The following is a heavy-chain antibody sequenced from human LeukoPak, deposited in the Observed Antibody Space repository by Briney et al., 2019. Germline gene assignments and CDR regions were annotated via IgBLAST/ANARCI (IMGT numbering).Heavy chain of an antibody. CDR1: GFTFSSYG. J-gene: IGHJ6*02. D-gene: IGHD5-12*01. CDR3: AREDIVATSPYYYYYGMDV. CDR2: IWYDGSNK. Sequence: GGSPRLSCAASGFTFSSYGMHWVRQAPGKGLEWVAVIWYDGSNKYYADSVKGRFTISRDNSKNTLYLQMNSLRAEDTAVYYCAREDIVATSPYYYYYGMDVWGQGTTVTVSS. V-gene: IGHV3-33*01.